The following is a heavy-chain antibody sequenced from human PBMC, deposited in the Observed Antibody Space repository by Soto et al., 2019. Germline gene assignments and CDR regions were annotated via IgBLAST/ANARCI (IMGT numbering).Heavy chain of an antibody. D-gene: IGHD6-25*01. J-gene: IGHJ6*01. CDR3: GVSSGLPYRYAMDV. CDR1: AFSFSDHY. Sequence: EVQLAVSGGGLVPPGGSLRLSCAASAFSFSDHYVDWVRQAPGKGLEWVGRSRSKSNNSTALYAASAKGRFTISRDDSTTSRSLQWNSVRTEDTAVYDCGVSSGLPYRYAMDVWAQGTTVIVSS. V-gene: IGHV3-72*01. CDR2: SRSKSNNSTA.